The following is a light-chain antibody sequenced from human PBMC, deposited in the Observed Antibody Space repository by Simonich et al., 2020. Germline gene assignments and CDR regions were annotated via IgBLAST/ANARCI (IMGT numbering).Light chain of an antibody. Sequence: EIVMTQSPATLSVSPGERATLSCRARQSVSSNLALYQQKPGQDPRLLIYGASTRATGIPGRCSGSGSGTEFTLTISSLQSEDFAVYYCQQYNNWPPYTFGQGTKLEIK. V-gene: IGKV3-15*01. J-gene: IGKJ2*01. CDR1: QSVSSN. CDR3: QQYNNWPPYT. CDR2: GAS.